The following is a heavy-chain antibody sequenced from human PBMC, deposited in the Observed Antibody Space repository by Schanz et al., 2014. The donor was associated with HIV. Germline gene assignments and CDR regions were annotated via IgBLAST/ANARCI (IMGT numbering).Heavy chain of an antibody. Sequence: QVQLVQSGAEVKKPGASVKVSCKASGYSFSDYYMPWVRQAPGQGLEWMGWNNPNTGVTKYAQKFQGRVTMTRDTSVSTAYMELSSMTSEDTAVYYCARDYSWSTDYWGQGTQVTVSS. J-gene: IGHJ4*02. CDR1: GYSFSDYY. CDR3: ARDYSWSTDY. CDR2: NNPNTGVT. V-gene: IGHV1-2*02. D-gene: IGHD6-13*01.